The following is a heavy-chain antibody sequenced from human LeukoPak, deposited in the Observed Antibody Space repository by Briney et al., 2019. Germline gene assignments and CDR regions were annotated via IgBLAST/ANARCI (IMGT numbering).Heavy chain of an antibody. J-gene: IGHJ4*02. Sequence: SETLSLTCTVSGGSISSYCWSWIRQPPGKGLEWIGYIYCSGSTNYNPSLKSRVTISVDTSKNQFSLKLSSVTAADTAVYYCARDRGDILTYFDYWGQGTLVTVSS. CDR1: GGSISSYC. CDR3: ARDRGDILTYFDY. CDR2: IYCSGST. V-gene: IGHV4-59*01. D-gene: IGHD3-9*01.